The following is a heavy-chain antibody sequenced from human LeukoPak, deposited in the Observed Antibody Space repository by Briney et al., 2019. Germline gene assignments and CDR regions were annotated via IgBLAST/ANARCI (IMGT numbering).Heavy chain of an antibody. CDR1: GFTFSSYA. V-gene: IGHV3-23*01. Sequence: GGSLRLSCAASGFTFSSYAMSWVRQAPGKGLEWVSAISGSGGSTYYADSVKGRFTISRDNSKNTLYLQMNSLRAEDTAVYYCAKVRRSYYGSGSYPYYFDYWGQGTLVTVSS. CDR2: ISGSGGST. D-gene: IGHD3-10*01. CDR3: AKVRRSYYGSGSYPYYFDY. J-gene: IGHJ4*02.